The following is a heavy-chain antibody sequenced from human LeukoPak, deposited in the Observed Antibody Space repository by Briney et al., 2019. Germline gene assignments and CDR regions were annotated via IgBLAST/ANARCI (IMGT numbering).Heavy chain of an antibody. D-gene: IGHD2-2*02. CDR1: GFTFSSYS. V-gene: IGHV3-48*04. J-gene: IGHJ4*02. CDR2: ISSSSSTI. Sequence: QAGGSLRLSCAASGFTFSSYSMNWVRQAPGKGLKWVSYISSSSSTIYYADSVKGRFTISRDNAKNSLYLQMNSLRAEDTAVYYCARGRRRYCSSTSCYMGEGFDYWGQGTLVTVSS. CDR3: ARGRRRYCSSTSCYMGEGFDY.